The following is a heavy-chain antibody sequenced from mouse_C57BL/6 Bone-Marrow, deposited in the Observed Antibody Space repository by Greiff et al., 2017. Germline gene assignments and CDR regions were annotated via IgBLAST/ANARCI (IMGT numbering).Heavy chain of an antibody. J-gene: IGHJ1*03. V-gene: IGHV1-85*01. CDR2: IYPRDGST. CDR3: ARDYGSSYWYFDV. D-gene: IGHD1-1*01. CDR1: GYTFTSYD. Sequence: QVQLKQSGPELVKPGASVKLSCKASGYTFTSYDINWVKQRPGQGLAWIGWIYPRDGSTKYNEKLKGKATLTVDTSSSTAYMELHSLTSEDSAVYFCARDYGSSYWYFDVWGTGTTVTVSS.